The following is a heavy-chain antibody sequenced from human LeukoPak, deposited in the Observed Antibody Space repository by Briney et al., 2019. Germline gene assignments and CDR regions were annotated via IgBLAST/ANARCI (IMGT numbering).Heavy chain of an antibody. V-gene: IGHV4-59*01. Sequence: SETLSLTCTVSGGSISSYYWSWIRQPPGKGLEWIGYIYYSGSTNYNPSLRSRVTISVDTSKNQFSLKLSSVTAADTAVYYCARGPPPAYYYDSSAPWGQGTMVTVSS. CDR2: IYYSGST. J-gene: IGHJ3*01. D-gene: IGHD3-22*01. CDR1: GGSISSYY. CDR3: ARGPPPAYYYDSSAP.